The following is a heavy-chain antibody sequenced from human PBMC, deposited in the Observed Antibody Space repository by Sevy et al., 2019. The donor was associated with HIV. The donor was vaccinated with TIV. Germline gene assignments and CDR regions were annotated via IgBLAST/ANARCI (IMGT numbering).Heavy chain of an antibody. CDR1: GFNFRSYD. V-gene: IGHV1-8*02. CDR2: MNTNTGNT. J-gene: IGHJ6*02. CDR3: ARVSGWHLRYGLDV. D-gene: IGHD6-19*01. Sequence: ASVKVSGEASGFNFRSYDIYWVRQAPGQGLEWMGWMNTNTGNTGFAQKYQGRVTMTRNSSISTAYMELSNLRSEDTAVYYCARVSGWHLRYGLDVWGQGTTVTVSS.